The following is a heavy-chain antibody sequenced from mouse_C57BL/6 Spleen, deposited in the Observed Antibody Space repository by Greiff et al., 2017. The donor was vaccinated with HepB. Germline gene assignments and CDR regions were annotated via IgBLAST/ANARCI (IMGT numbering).Heavy chain of an antibody. CDR1: GYAFSSSW. J-gene: IGHJ1*03. Sequence: QVQLQHSGPELVKPGASVKISCKASGYAFSSSWMNWVKQRPGKGLEWIGRIYPGDGDTNYNGKFKGKATLTADKSSSTAYMQLSSLTSEDSAVYFCARSGYYKYFDVWGTGTTVTVSS. V-gene: IGHV1-82*01. CDR2: IYPGDGDT. CDR3: ARSGYYKYFDV. D-gene: IGHD2-3*01.